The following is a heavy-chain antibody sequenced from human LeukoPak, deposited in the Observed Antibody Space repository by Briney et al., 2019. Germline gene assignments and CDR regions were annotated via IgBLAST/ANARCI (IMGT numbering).Heavy chain of an antibody. V-gene: IGHV3-21*01. D-gene: IGHD2-15*01. J-gene: IGHJ4*02. CDR3: ARDLHCSGGSCYSWIFDY. CDR2: ISSSSSYI. Sequence: GGFLRLSCAASGFTFSSYSMNWVRQAPGKGLEWVSSISSSSSYIYYADSVKGRFTISRDNAKNSLYLQMNSLRAEDTAVYYCARDLHCSGGSCYSWIFDYWGQGTLVTVSS. CDR1: GFTFSSYS.